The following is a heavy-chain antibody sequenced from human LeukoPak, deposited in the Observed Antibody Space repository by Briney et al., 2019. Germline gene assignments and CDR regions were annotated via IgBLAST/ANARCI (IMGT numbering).Heavy chain of an antibody. J-gene: IGHJ3*02. CDR1: GGSFSGYS. CDR2: NIHSGST. V-gene: IGHV4-34*12. D-gene: IGHD3-3*01. Sequence: SETLSLTCAVYGGSFSGYSWSWIRQPPGKGLEWIGENIHSGSTNYNPSLKSRVTISVDTSKNQFSLKLSSVTAADTAVYYCAKTYYDFWSGYRDAFDIWGQGTMVTVSS. CDR3: AKTYYDFWSGYRDAFDI.